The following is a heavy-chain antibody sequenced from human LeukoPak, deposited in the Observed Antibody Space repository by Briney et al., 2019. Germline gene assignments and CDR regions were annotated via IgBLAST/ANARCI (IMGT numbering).Heavy chain of an antibody. Sequence: GGSLRLSCAASGFTVRSNYMSWVRQAPGKGLEWVSIIYSGGSTYYTDSVKGRFTISRDNSNNTLHLQMNSLRVEDTAVYYCARGEWELLRAYWGREPWSPSPQ. CDR3: ARGEWELLRAY. CDR1: GFTVRSNY. J-gene: IGHJ4*02. V-gene: IGHV3-66*02. CDR2: IYSGGST. D-gene: IGHD1-26*01.